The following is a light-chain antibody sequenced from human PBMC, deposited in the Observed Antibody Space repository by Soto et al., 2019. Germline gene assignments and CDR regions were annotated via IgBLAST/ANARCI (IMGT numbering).Light chain of an antibody. V-gene: IGKV3-15*01. Sequence: VVITQSPATLSVSPGERSTRSGRASQSVSSNLAWYQQTPGQAGRILIYGASTRATGITARFSGSGSGTEFTLTINSLQSEDFAVYYCQQYNNWPITFGQGTRLEIK. J-gene: IGKJ5*01. CDR3: QQYNNWPIT. CDR1: QSVSSN. CDR2: GAS.